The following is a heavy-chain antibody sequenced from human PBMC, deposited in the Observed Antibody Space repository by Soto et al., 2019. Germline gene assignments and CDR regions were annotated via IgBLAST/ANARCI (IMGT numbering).Heavy chain of an antibody. J-gene: IGHJ5*02. V-gene: IGHV3-21*01. CDR3: ARDYEQYSSSHGGNWFDP. D-gene: IGHD6-6*01. CDR1: GFTFSSYS. Sequence: EVQLVESGGGLVQPGGSPRLSCAASGFTFSSYSMNWVRQAPGKGLEWVSSISSSSSYIYYADSVKGRFTISRDNAKNSLYLQMNSLRAEDTAVYYCARDYEQYSSSHGGNWFDPWGQGTLVTVSS. CDR2: ISSSSSYI.